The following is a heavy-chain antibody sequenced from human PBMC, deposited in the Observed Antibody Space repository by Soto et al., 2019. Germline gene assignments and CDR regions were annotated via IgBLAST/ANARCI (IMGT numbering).Heavy chain of an antibody. CDR3: ARGSPPGTGGIDY. V-gene: IGHV4-31*03. D-gene: IGHD3-10*01. Sequence: SETLSLTCTVSGGSISSGGYYWSWIRQHPGKGLEWIGYIYYSGSTYYNPSLKSRVTISVDTSKNQFSLKLSSVTAADTAVYYCARGSPPGTGGIDYWGQGTLVTVSS. CDR1: GGSISSGGYY. J-gene: IGHJ4*02. CDR2: IYYSGST.